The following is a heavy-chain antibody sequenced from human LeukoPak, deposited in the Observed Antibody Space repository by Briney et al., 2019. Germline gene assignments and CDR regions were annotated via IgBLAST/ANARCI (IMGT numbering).Heavy chain of an antibody. CDR2: ISGSGGST. Sequence: GGSLRLSCAASGFTFSSYAMSWVRQAPGKGLEWVSAISGSGGSTYYADSVKGRFTISRDNSKNTLYLQMSSLRAEDTAVYYCANQYYYDSSGYYYFDYWGQGTLVTVSS. CDR1: GFTFSSYA. D-gene: IGHD3-22*01. J-gene: IGHJ4*02. V-gene: IGHV3-23*01. CDR3: ANQYYYDSSGYYYFDY.